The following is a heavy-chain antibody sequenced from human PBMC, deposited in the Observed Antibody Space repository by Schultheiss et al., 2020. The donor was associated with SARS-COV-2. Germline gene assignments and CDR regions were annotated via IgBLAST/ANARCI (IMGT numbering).Heavy chain of an antibody. J-gene: IGHJ6*02. D-gene: IGHD6-19*01. CDR2: MNPNSGNT. Sequence: ASVKVSCKASGYTFTSYGISWVRQATGQGLEWMGWMNPNSGNTGYAQKFQGRVTMTTDTSTSTAYMELNSLRAEDTAVYYCAKTLWLLAVAGTEDEEFGLLGYYGMDVWGQGTTVTVSS. V-gene: IGHV1-8*02. CDR3: AKTLWLLAVAGTEDEEFGLLGYYGMDV. CDR1: GYTFTSYG.